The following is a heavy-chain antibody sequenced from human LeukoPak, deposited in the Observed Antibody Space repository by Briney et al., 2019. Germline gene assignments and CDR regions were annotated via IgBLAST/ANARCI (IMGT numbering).Heavy chain of an antibody. J-gene: IGHJ3*02. Sequence: ASVKVSCKAFGYTFSSHAMNWVRQAPGQGLELMGWINTNTGIPTYAQGFAGRFVFSLDTSVTTAYLQITSLKAEDTAVYYCSKKLGSAGFDIRGQGTMVTVSS. D-gene: IGHD4-23*01. CDR2: INTNTGIP. CDR1: GYTFSSHA. V-gene: IGHV7-4-1*02. CDR3: SKKLGSAGFDI.